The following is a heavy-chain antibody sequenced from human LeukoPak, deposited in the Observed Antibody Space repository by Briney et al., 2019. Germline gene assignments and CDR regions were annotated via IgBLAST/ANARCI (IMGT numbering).Heavy chain of an antibody. CDR2: IRFDGTDT. Sequence: QSGGSLRLSCLASGFTFSNYGMHWVRQAPGKGLEWVALIRFDGTDTYYADSVRGRFTISRDNAKNSLYLQMNSLRAEDTAVYYCARDGRYSYGYWFDSWGQGTLVTVSS. J-gene: IGHJ5*01. D-gene: IGHD5-18*01. CDR1: GFTFSNYG. CDR3: ARDGRYSYGYWFDS. V-gene: IGHV3-33*01.